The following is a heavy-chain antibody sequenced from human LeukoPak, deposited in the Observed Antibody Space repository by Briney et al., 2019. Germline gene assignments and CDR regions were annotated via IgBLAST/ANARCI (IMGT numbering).Heavy chain of an antibody. CDR2: IYDSGTT. D-gene: IGHD6-19*01. Sequence: SETLSLTCSVSGGSIRSYFWSWIRQPPGKGLEWIRCIYDSGTTNYNPSLKSRVSISVDTSKNQFSLKLSSVTAADTALYYCARQGRAVAGSADAFDVWGQGTMVTVPS. J-gene: IGHJ3*01. CDR3: ARQGRAVAGSADAFDV. CDR1: GGSIRSYF. V-gene: IGHV4-59*08.